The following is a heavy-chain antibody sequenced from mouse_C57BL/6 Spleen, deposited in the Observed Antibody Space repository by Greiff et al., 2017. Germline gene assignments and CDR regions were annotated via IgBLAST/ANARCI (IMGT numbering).Heavy chain of an antibody. Sequence: EVQVVESGGDLVKPGGSLKLSCAASGFTFSSYGMSWVRQTPDKRLEWVATISSGGSYTYYPDSVKGRFTISRANAKNTLYLQRSSLKSEDTAMYYCARQYDGYLLYAMDYWGQGTSVTVSS. D-gene: IGHD2-3*01. CDR2: ISSGGSYT. CDR1: GFTFSSYG. V-gene: IGHV5-6*01. J-gene: IGHJ4*01. CDR3: ARQYDGYLLYAMDY.